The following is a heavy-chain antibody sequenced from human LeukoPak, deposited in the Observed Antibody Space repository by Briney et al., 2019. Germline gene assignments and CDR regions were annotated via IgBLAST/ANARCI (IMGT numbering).Heavy chain of an antibody. J-gene: IGHJ1*01. V-gene: IGHV3-43D*03. CDR2: ISWDGGST. CDR3: AKDGPRSIAAPIQPYYFQH. D-gene: IGHD6-6*01. CDR1: GFTFDDYA. Sequence: GGSLRLSCAASGFTFDDYAMHWVRQAPGKGLEWVSLISWDGGSTYYADSVKGRFTISRDNSKNSLYLQMNSLRAEDTAVYYCAKDGPRSIAAPIQPYYFQHWGQGTLVTVSS.